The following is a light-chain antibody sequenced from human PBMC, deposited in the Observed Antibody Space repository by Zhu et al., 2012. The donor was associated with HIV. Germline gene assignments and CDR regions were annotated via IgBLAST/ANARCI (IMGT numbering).Light chain of an antibody. CDR1: QSVTNDY. V-gene: IGKV3-20*01. Sequence: EIVLTQSPGTLSLSPGDRATLSCRASQSVTNDYLAWYQQKPGQAPRLLIYGASSRATGIPDRFSGSGSGTDFILTISRVEPEVFAVYYCHQYLSSPETFGPRTKVE. J-gene: IGKJ1*01. CDR3: HQYLSSPET. CDR2: GAS.